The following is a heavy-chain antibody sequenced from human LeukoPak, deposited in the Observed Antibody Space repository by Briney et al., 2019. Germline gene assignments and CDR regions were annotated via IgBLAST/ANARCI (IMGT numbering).Heavy chain of an antibody. CDR2: ISSSSSTI. CDR1: GFTFSSYS. V-gene: IGHV3-48*04. CDR3: ARGSTIAAAGTTDY. J-gene: IGHJ4*02. D-gene: IGHD6-13*01. Sequence: GGSLRLSCAASGFTFSSYSMNWVSQAPGKGLEWVPYISSSSSTIYYADSVKGRFTISRDNAKNSLYLQMNSLRAEDTAVYYCARGSTIAAAGTTDYWGQGTLVTVSS.